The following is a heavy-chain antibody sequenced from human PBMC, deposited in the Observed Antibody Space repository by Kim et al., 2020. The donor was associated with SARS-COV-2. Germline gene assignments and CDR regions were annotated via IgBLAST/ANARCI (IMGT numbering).Heavy chain of an antibody. Sequence: SETLSLTCHVSGGSMTSYYWGWIRQPPGKGLEWLGHVYYSGSTNYSPSLESRATISVDTSESQFSLRLNSVTAADTAVYYCARAHFCTTSDCSRWYFDLWGRGTLVTVSS. V-gene: IGHV4-59*13. CDR1: GGSMTSYY. CDR2: VYYSGST. J-gene: IGHJ2*01. CDR3: ARAHFCTTSDCSRWYFDL. D-gene: IGHD2-8*01.